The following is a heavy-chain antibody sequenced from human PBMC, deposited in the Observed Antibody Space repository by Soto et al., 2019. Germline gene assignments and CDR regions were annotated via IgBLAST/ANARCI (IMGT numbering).Heavy chain of an antibody. J-gene: IGHJ4*02. CDR2: INHSGST. D-gene: IGHD6-13*01. CDR1: GGSFIGYY. CDR3: ATSYGNAWYTF. V-gene: IGHV4-34*01. Sequence: SETLSVTCAVYGGSFIGYYWSWIRQPPGKGLEWIGEINHSGSTNYNPSLKSRVTISVDTSKNQFSLKLTSVTVADTAVYYCATSYGNAWYTFWGQGTQVTVSS.